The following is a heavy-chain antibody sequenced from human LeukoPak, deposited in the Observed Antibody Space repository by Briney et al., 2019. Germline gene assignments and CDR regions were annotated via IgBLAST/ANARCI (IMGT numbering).Heavy chain of an antibody. V-gene: IGHV3-21*01. Sequence: GGSLRLSCAASGFTFSSYSMNWVRPAPGKGLEWVSSISSSSSYIYYADSVKGRFTISRDNAKNSLYLQMNSLRAEDTAVYYCARDPNGYSQFDYWGQGTLVTVSS. J-gene: IGHJ4*02. CDR1: GFTFSSYS. CDR3: ARDPNGYSQFDY. D-gene: IGHD5-24*01. CDR2: ISSSSSYI.